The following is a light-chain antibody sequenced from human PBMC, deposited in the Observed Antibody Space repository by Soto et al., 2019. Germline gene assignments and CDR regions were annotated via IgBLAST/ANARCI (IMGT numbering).Light chain of an antibody. CDR2: SSS. J-gene: IGKJ1*01. CDR3: QQYGRSPTWT. V-gene: IGKV3-20*01. Sequence: ALTQSPGTLSLSPGERATLSCRASQTISGTYLAWYQQKPGQAPRLLIYSSSSRAAGVSDRFSGSGSGTDFSLTISRLEPEDFAMYYCQQYGRSPTWTFGQGTKVDIK. CDR1: QTISGTY.